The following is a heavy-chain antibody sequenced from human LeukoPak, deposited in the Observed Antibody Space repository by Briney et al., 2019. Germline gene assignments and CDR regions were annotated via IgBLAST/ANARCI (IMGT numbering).Heavy chain of an antibody. Sequence: PGGSLRLSCAASGFTFSSYSMNWVRQAPGKGLEWVSSISSSSSYIYYADSVKGRFTISRDNAKNSLYLQMNSLRAEDTAVYYCAREVVEMATIFDYWGQGTLVTLSS. D-gene: IGHD5-24*01. CDR1: GFTFSSYS. CDR3: AREVVEMATIFDY. V-gene: IGHV3-21*01. CDR2: ISSSSSYI. J-gene: IGHJ4*02.